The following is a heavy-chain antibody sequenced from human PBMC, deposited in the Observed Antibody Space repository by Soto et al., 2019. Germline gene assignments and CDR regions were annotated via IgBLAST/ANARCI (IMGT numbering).Heavy chain of an antibody. V-gene: IGHV3-23*01. D-gene: IGHD2-2*01. CDR3: AYRVAEKSWCTTTSCFLIAFDI. Sequence: EAQLLESGGGVVQPGGSVRLSCAASGFIFSNFAMNWVRQAPGEGLEWVSGISAGGGDTYYADSVRGRFIISRDNSKDTLYLQMSGLRAEDTALYYCAYRVAEKSWCTTTSCFLIAFDIWGQGTMVTVSS. CDR2: ISAGGGDT. CDR1: GFIFSNFA. J-gene: IGHJ3*02.